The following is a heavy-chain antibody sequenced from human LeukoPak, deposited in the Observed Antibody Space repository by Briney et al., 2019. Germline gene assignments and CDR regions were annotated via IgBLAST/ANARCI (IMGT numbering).Heavy chain of an antibody. D-gene: IGHD3-22*01. Sequence: GGSLRLSCAASGFTFSSYAMNWVRQAPGKGLEWVSAITGSGGRTCYADSVKGRFTISRDNSKNSLYLQMNSLRAEDTAVYYCARAHGYYFDSSGHPLGYWGQGTLVTVSS. CDR3: ARAHGYYFDSSGHPLGY. CDR1: GFTFSSYA. V-gene: IGHV3-23*01. J-gene: IGHJ4*02. CDR2: ITGSGGRT.